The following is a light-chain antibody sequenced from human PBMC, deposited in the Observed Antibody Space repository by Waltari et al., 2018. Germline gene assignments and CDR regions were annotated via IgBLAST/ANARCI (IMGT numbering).Light chain of an antibody. CDR1: QSVTSTF. V-gene: IGKV3-20*01. CDR2: GAS. Sequence: EIVLTQSPGTLSLSPGERDTLSCRASQSVTSTFLAWYQQKPGQAPRLLIYGASSRATGIPDRFSGSGSGTDFTLTISRLEPEDFAVYYCQQYNTSPAMYTFGQGTKLEI. CDR3: QQYNTSPAMYT. J-gene: IGKJ2*01.